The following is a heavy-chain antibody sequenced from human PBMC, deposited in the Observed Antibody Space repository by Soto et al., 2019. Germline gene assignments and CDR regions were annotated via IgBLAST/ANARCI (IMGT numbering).Heavy chain of an antibody. CDR3: ATSSATMRDKWFDP. CDR2: ISPILGIT. Sequence: QVHLVQSGAEVKKPGSSVKVSCKASGGTLSNYNFNWVRQAPGQGLEWMGRISPILGITDYAQRFQGRVTITTDKPTRIAYMEVNNPSSEDTAGYSCATSSATMRDKWFDPWGQGTLVPVSS. V-gene: IGHV1-69*02. CDR1: GGTLSNYN. D-gene: IGHD3-3*01. J-gene: IGHJ5*02.